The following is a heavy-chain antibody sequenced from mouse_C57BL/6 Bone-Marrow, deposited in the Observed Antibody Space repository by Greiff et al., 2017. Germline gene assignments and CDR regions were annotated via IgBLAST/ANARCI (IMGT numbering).Heavy chain of an antibody. Sequence: EVMLVESGGDLVKPGGSLKLSCAASGFTFSSYGMSWVRQTPDKRLEWVATISSGGSYTYYPDSVKGRFTISRDNAKNTLYLQMSSLKSGDTAMYYCARRDSSGYAYWGQGTLVTVSA. CDR2: ISSGGSYT. CDR3: ARRDSSGYAY. D-gene: IGHD3-2*02. J-gene: IGHJ3*01. CDR1: GFTFSSYG. V-gene: IGHV5-6*02.